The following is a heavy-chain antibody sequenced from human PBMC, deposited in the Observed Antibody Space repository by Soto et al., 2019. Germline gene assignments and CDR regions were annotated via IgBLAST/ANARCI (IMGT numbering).Heavy chain of an antibody. CDR3: ARESNEVLDYYYYMDV. D-gene: IGHD1-1*01. V-gene: IGHV4-59*01. Sequence: SETLSLTCTVSGGSIGSYYWSWIRQPPGKGLEWIGYIYYSGSTNYNPSLKSRVTISVDTSKNQFSLKLSSVTAADTAVYYCARESNEVLDYYYYMDVWGKGTTVTVSS. CDR1: GGSIGSYY. CDR2: IYYSGST. J-gene: IGHJ6*03.